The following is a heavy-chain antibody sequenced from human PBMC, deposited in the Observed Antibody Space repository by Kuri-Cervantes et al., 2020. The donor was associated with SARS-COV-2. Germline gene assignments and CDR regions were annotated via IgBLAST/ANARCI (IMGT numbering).Heavy chain of an antibody. CDR2: IYAGGGT. CDR1: GFIVSSSY. CDR3: ARSCTYARCSEYFQH. D-gene: IGHD2-8*01. J-gene: IGHJ1*01. V-gene: IGHV3-66*02. Sequence: GGSLRPSCAASGFIVSSSYMSWVRQAPGKGLGWVSIIYAGGGTNYADSVKGQFTISRDISKNTVFLQMNRLRPEDTAVYYCARSCTYARCSEYFQHWGQGTLVTVSS.